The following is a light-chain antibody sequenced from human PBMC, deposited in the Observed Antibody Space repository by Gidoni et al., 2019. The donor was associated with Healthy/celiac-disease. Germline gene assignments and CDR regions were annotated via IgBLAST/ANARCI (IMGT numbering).Light chain of an antibody. V-gene: IGLV2-23*01. CDR2: EGS. CDR3: CSYAGSSTPHVV. CDR1: SSDVGSYNL. Sequence: QSALTQPASVSGSPGQSFTISCTGTSSDVGSYNLVSWYQQHPGKAPKLMIYEGSKRPSGVSNRFSGSKSGNTASLTISGLQAEDEADYYCCSYAGSSTPHVVFGGGTKLTVL. J-gene: IGLJ2*01.